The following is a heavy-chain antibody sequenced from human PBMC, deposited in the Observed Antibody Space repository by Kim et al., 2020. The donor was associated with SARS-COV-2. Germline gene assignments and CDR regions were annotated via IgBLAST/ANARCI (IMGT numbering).Heavy chain of an antibody. J-gene: IGHJ4*02. D-gene: IGHD3-22*01. CDR3: ARDSSGYYPNFDY. Sequence: YTPPLKSRVTISVDTSKNQFSLKLSSVTAADTAVYYCARDSSGYYPNFDYWGQGTLVTVSS. V-gene: IGHV4-59*01.